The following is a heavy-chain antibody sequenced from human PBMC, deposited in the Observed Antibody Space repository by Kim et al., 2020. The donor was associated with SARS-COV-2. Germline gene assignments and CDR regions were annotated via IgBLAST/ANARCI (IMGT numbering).Heavy chain of an antibody. Sequence: TNYNHSLKCRVTRAVDTAKNQFSLKLSSVTAADTAVDYCARSPHRHYFDYWGQGTLVTVSS. CDR2: T. CDR3: ARSPHRHYFDY. J-gene: IGHJ4*02. V-gene: IGHV4-4*09.